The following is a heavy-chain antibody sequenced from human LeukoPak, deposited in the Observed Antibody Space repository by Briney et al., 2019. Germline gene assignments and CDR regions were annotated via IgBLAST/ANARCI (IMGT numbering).Heavy chain of an antibody. CDR3: ARLGCSGGSCHSGH. J-gene: IGHJ4*02. D-gene: IGHD2-15*01. CDR1: SGSINSSSYY. Sequence: SETLALTCTVSSGSINSSSYYWGWTRQPPGKGLEWIRSIYYIGNRYYNPSLKSRVTMSVDTSKNHFSLKLSSVTAADTAVYYCARLGCSGGSCHSGHWGQGTLVTVCS. CDR2: IYYIGNR. V-gene: IGHV4-39*02.